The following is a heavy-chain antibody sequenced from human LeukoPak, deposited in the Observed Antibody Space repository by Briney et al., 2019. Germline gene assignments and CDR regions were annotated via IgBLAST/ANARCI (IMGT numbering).Heavy chain of an antibody. D-gene: IGHD5-18*01. CDR1: GGSFSDYF. CDR3: ASQTGYGYGSLYYFDY. CDR2: ISHSGST. Sequence: SETLSLTCAVYGGSFSDYFWSWIRQPPGKGLEWIGEISHSGSTTYNPSLRSRVTISGDTSKNQFSLKLSSVTAADTTVYYCASQTGYGYGSLYYFDYWGQGTLVTVSS. J-gene: IGHJ4*02. V-gene: IGHV4-34*01.